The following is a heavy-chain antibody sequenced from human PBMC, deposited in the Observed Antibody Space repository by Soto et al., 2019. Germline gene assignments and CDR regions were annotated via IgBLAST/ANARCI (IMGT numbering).Heavy chain of an antibody. J-gene: IGHJ4*02. CDR1: GFTFSSYA. CDR2: ISGSGGST. D-gene: IGHD3-22*01. CDR3: ARELGYYDSSGNSPFDY. Sequence: GGSLRLSCASSGFTFSSYAMNWVRQAPGKGLEWVSAISGSGGSTYYAESVKGRFTISRDNSRNTLYLQMNSLRAEDTAVFYCARELGYYDSSGNSPFDYWGQGTLVTVSS. V-gene: IGHV3-23*01.